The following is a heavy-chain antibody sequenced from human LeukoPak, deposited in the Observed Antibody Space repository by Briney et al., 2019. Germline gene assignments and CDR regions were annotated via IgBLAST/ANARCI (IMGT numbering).Heavy chain of an antibody. D-gene: IGHD6-19*01. J-gene: IGHJ3*02. Sequence: SETLSLTCTVSGGSISSSSYYWGWIRQPPGKGLEWIGSIYYSGSTYYNPSLKSRVTISVDTSKNQFSLKLSSVTAADTAVYYCARIAVAGHRRGMWSGGAFDIWGQGTMVTVSS. CDR3: ARIAVAGHRRGMWSGGAFDI. CDR1: GGSISSSSYY. V-gene: IGHV4-39*07. CDR2: IYYSGST.